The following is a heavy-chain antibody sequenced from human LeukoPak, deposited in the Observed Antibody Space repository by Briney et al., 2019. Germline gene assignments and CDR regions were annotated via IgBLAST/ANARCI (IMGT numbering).Heavy chain of an antibody. CDR2: IYYSGST. CDR3: ARLYDSSGYYPYYFDY. D-gene: IGHD3-22*01. Sequence: KSSETLSLTCTVSGGSISSYYWSWIRQPPGKGLEWIGYIYYSGSTNYNPSLKSRVTISVDTSKNQFFLKLSSVTAADTAVYYCARLYDSSGYYPYYFDYWGQGTLVTVSS. V-gene: IGHV4-59*01. J-gene: IGHJ4*02. CDR1: GGSISSYY.